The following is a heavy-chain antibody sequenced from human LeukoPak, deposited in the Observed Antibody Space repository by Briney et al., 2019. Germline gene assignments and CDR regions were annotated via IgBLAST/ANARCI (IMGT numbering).Heavy chain of an antibody. D-gene: IGHD3-3*01. Sequence: ASVKVSCKVSGYTFTSYDINWVRQATGQGLEWMGWMNPNSGNTGYAQKFQGRVTITRSTSINTAYMELSSLRSEDTAVYYCARTYYDFWSGYSLVYNWFDPWGQGTLVTVSS. V-gene: IGHV1-8*03. CDR2: MNPNSGNT. CDR3: ARTYYDFWSGYSLVYNWFDP. J-gene: IGHJ5*02. CDR1: GYTFTSYD.